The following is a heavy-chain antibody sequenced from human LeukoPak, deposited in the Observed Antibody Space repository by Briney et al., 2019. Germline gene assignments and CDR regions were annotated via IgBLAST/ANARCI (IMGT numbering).Heavy chain of an antibody. Sequence: GGSLRLSCAASGFTFSSYAMHWVRQAPGKGLEWVAVISYDGSNKYYADSVKGRFTISRDNSKNTLYLQMNSLRAEDTAVYYCARDCDRYSSGPNSYYFDYWGQGTLVTVSS. CDR3: ARDCDRYSSGPNSYYFDY. D-gene: IGHD6-19*01. V-gene: IGHV3-30-3*01. CDR2: ISYDGSNK. CDR1: GFTFSSYA. J-gene: IGHJ4*02.